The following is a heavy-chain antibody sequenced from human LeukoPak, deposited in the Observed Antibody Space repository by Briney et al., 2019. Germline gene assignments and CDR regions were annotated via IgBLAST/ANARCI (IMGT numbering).Heavy chain of an antibody. CDR3: ARHDEGRYYDSSD. J-gene: IGHJ4*02. D-gene: IGHD3-22*01. Sequence: SETLSLTCTVSGGSISSYYWSWIRQPPGKGLEWIGYIYYSGSTNYNPSLKSRVTISVDTSKNQFSLKLSSVTAADTAVYYCARHDEGRYYDSSDWGQGTLVTVSS. V-gene: IGHV4-59*08. CDR2: IYYSGST. CDR1: GGSISSYY.